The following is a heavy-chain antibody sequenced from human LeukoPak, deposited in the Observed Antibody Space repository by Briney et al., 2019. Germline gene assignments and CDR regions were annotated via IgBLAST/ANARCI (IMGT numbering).Heavy chain of an antibody. V-gene: IGHV1-2*02. J-gene: IGHJ4*02. D-gene: IGHD1-26*01. CDR1: GYTFSGYY. Sequence: ASVKVSFKASGYTFSGYYMHWVRQAPGQGLEWMGWINPNSGGTNYAQKFQGRVTMTRDTSISTAYMELSSLRSDDTAVYYCARMRDLVGTSPLGYWGQGTLVTVSS. CDR2: INPNSGGT. CDR3: ARMRDLVGTSPLGY.